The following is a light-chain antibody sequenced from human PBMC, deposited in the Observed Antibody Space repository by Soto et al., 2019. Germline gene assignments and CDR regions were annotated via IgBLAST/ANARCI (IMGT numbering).Light chain of an antibody. J-gene: IGKJ1*01. CDR3: QHYGSSRT. V-gene: IGKV3-20*01. Sequence: EIVLTQSPGTLSLSPGERATLSCRASQSVSSSNLAWYQQKPGQAPSLLIYGASNRATGIPDRFSGSGSGTDFTLTISRLEAVDFAVYYCQHYGSSRTFGQGTKVEIK. CDR1: QSVSSSN. CDR2: GAS.